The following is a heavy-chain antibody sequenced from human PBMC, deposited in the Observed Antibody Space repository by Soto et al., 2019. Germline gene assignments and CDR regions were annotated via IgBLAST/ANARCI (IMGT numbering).Heavy chain of an antibody. J-gene: IGHJ6*02. Sequence: PGGSLGLSCAACGFTLSSYGMHGVRQAPGKGLEWVAVISYDGSNKYYADSVKGRFTISRDNSKNTLYLQMNSLRAEDTAVYYCAKGMTYYYGSGSPKAFYYYYGMDVWGQGTTVTVSS. CDR2: ISYDGSNK. CDR1: GFTLSSYG. D-gene: IGHD3-10*01. V-gene: IGHV3-30*18. CDR3: AKGMTYYYGSGSPKAFYYYYGMDV.